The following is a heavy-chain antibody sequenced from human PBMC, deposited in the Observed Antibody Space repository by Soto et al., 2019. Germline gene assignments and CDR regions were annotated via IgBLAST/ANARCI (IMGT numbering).Heavy chain of an antibody. Sequence: GESLKISCAASGFTFRGSAMHWVRQASGKGLEWVGRIRTKANSYATAYAASVQGRFTISRDDSKSTAYLQMNSLKTEDTAVYYCTGSLLAYCSGGKCHTDYYYYGMDVWGPGTAVTV. V-gene: IGHV3-73*01. CDR3: TGSLLAYCSGGKCHTDYYYYGMDV. J-gene: IGHJ6*02. D-gene: IGHD2-15*01. CDR2: IRTKANSYAT. CDR1: GFTFRGSA.